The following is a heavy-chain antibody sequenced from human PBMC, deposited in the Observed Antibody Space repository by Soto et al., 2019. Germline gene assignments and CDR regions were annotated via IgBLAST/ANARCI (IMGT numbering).Heavy chain of an antibody. CDR1: GFSFSSYA. CDR3: ARDWGYCSCGGCYPNDPADL. D-gene: IGHD2-15*01. CDR2: ISYDGSNT. J-gene: IGHJ3*01. V-gene: IGHV3-30-3*01. Sequence: QVQLVESGGGVVQPGRSLRLSCAASGFSFSSYAMHWVRQAAGKGLEWVAVISYDGSNTLYADSVMGRFTIYRDNSKNRMSLQMYSLRAEDTAVYYCARDWGYCSCGGCYPNDPADLWGQGTMVTVSS.